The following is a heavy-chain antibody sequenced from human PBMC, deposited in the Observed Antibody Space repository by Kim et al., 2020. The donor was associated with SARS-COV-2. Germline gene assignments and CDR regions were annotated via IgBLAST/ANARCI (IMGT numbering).Heavy chain of an antibody. CDR2: IYSGGST. V-gene: IGHV3-66*02. Sequence: GGSLRLSCAASGFTVSSNYMSWVRQAPGKGLEWVSVIYSGGSTYYADSVKGRFTISRDNSKNTLYLQMNSLRAEDTAVYYCARDRGGRYDFWSGYYRYYYYGMDVWGQGTTVTVSS. CDR3: ARDRGGRYDFWSGYYRYYYYGMDV. J-gene: IGHJ6*02. D-gene: IGHD3-3*01. CDR1: GFTVSSNY.